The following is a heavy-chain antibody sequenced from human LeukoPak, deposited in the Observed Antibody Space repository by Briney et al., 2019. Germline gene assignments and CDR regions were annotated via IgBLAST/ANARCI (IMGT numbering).Heavy chain of an antibody. CDR2: ISAYNGNT. CDR1: GYTFTSYG. V-gene: IGHV1-18*01. D-gene: IGHD3-16*01. Sequence: ASVKVSCKASGYTFTSYGISWVRQAPGQGLEWMGWISAYNGNTNYAQKLQGRVTMTTDTSTSTAYMELRSLRSDDTAVYYCARALLSVWGTPSTPPFDYWGQGTLVTVS. CDR3: ARALLSVWGTPSTPPFDY. J-gene: IGHJ4*02.